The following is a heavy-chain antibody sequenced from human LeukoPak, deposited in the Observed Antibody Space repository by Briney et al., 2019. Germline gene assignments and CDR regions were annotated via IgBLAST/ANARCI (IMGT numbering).Heavy chain of an antibody. CDR1: GFTFSSYA. CDR2: ISYDGSNK. Sequence: GGSLRLSCAASGFTFSSYAMHWVRQAPGKGLEWVAVISYDGSNKYYADSVKGRFTISRDNSKNTLYLQMNSLRAEDTAVYYCARDGQIAAAGFDYWGQGTLVTVSS. D-gene: IGHD6-13*01. V-gene: IGHV3-30-3*01. CDR3: ARDGQIAAAGFDY. J-gene: IGHJ4*02.